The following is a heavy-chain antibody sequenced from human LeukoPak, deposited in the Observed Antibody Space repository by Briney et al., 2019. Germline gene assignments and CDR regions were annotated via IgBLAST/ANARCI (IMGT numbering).Heavy chain of an antibody. J-gene: IGHJ6*03. Sequence: GASVKVSCKASGGTFSSSAISWVRQAPGQGPEWMGGIIPIFGTANCAQKLQGRVTITTDESTSTAYMELSSLRSEDTAVYYCARSPEWPLPYYYYMDVWGKGTTVTVSS. V-gene: IGHV1-69*05. CDR2: IIPIFGTA. CDR1: GGTFSSSA. CDR3: ARSPEWPLPYYYYMDV. D-gene: IGHD3-3*01.